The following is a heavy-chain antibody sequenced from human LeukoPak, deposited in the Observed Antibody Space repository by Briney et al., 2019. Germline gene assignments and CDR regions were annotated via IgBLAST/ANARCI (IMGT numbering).Heavy chain of an antibody. J-gene: IGHJ4*02. Sequence: GGSLRLSCAASGFTFSSYSMNWVRQAPGKGLEWVSYISSSSSIIYYADSVKGRFTISRDNAKNSLYLQMNSLRDEDTAVYYCARWFSTGRGFFDYWGQGILVTVSS. CDR1: GFTFSSYS. CDR2: ISSSSSII. V-gene: IGHV3-48*02. CDR3: ARWFSTGRGFFDY. D-gene: IGHD6-19*01.